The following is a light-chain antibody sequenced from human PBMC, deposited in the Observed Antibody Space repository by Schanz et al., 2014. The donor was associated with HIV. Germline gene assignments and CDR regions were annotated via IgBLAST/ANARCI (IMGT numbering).Light chain of an antibody. V-gene: IGLV2-14*03. CDR1: SSDVGGYNY. CDR2: DVT. J-gene: IGLJ3*02. CDR3: SSYTTSRTWV. Sequence: QSALTQPASVSGSPGQSITISCTGTSSDVGGYNYVSWYQQHPGKAPKLTIYDVTNRPSGVSNRFSGYKSGDTASLTISGLQAEDEADFYCSSYTTSRTWVFGGGTKLTVL.